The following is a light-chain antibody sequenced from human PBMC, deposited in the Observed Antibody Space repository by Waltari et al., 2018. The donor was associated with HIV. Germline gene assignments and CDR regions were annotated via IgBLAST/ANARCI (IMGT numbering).Light chain of an antibody. CDR2: VGTGGIVG. Sequence: QPVLTQPPSASASLGASVTLTCTLSRGYSHYNVDWYQQRPGKGPRFVMRVGTGGIVGSKGDGIPDRFSVLGSGLNRSLTIKNIQEEDESDFHCGADHASGSNFDVIFGGGTKLTVL. CDR1: RGYSHYN. CDR3: GADHASGSNFDVI. J-gene: IGLJ2*01. V-gene: IGLV9-49*03.